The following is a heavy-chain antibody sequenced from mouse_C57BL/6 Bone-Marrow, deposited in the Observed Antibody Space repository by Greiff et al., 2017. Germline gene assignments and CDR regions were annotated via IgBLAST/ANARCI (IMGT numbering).Heavy chain of an antibody. Sequence: EVMLVESGGGLVKPGGSLKLSCAASGFTFSDYGMHWVRQAPEKGLEWVAYISSGSSTIYYADTVKGRFTISRDNAKNTLFLQMTSLRSEDTAMXYCARPHYYGSIFDYWGQGTTLTVSS. D-gene: IGHD1-1*01. V-gene: IGHV5-17*01. CDR2: ISSGSSTI. J-gene: IGHJ2*01. CDR1: GFTFSDYG. CDR3: ARPHYYGSIFDY.